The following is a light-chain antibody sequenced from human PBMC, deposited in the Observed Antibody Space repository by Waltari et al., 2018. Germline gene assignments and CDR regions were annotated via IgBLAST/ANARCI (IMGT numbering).Light chain of an antibody. CDR3: SSYAGSNNVI. V-gene: IGLV2-8*01. J-gene: IGLJ2*01. CDR1: SSDVGRYNY. CDR2: EVT. Sequence: QSALTQPPSASGSRGQSVPISCTGPSSDVGRYNYVSWYQQHPGKPPKLMIYEVTKRPSGVPDRFSGSKSGNTASLTVSGLQAEDEAEYYCSSYAGSNNVIFGGGTRLTVL.